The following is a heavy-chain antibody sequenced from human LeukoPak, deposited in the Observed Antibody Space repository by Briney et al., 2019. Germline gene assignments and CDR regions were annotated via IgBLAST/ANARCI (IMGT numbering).Heavy chain of an antibody. J-gene: IGHJ3*01. Sequence: GSLRLSCAASGFTFSSYWMSWVRQAPGKGLEWVANIKQDGSEKYYVDSVKGRFTISRDNSKNTLYLQMNSLRAEDTAVYYCARDKEGIVGATTHWGQGTMVTVSS. CDR1: GFTFSSYW. D-gene: IGHD1-26*01. CDR2: IKQDGSEK. V-gene: IGHV3-7*01. CDR3: ARDKEGIVGATTH.